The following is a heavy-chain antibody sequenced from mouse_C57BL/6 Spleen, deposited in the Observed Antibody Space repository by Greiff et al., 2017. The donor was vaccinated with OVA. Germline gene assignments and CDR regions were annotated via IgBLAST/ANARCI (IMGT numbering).Heavy chain of an antibody. Sequence: QVQLQQPGTELVKPGASVKLSCKASGYTFTSYWMHWVKQRPGQGLEWIGNINPSNGGTNYNEKFKSKATLAVDKSSSTAYMQLSSLTSEDSAVYYCAKGITTVVALDYWGQGTTLTVSS. CDR1: GYTFTSYW. J-gene: IGHJ2*01. CDR2: INPSNGGT. D-gene: IGHD1-1*01. V-gene: IGHV1-53*01. CDR3: AKGITTVVALDY.